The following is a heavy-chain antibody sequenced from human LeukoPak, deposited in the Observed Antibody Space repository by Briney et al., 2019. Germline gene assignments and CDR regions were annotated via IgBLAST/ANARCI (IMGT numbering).Heavy chain of an antibody. CDR1: GGSISSYY. CDR2: IYYSGST. J-gene: IGHJ4*02. V-gene: IGHV4-59*01. CDR3: ARGLMIGYCTNGVCYQIDY. Sequence: PSETLSLTCTVSGGSISSYYWSWIRQPPGKGLEWIGYIYYSGSTNYNPSLKSRVTISVDTSKNQFSLKLSSVTAADTAVNYCARGLMIGYCTNGVCYQIDYWGQGTLVTVSS. D-gene: IGHD2-8*01.